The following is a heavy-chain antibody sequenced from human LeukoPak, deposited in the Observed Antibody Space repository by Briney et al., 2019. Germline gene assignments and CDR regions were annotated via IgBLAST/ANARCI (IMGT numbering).Heavy chain of an antibody. CDR2: IIPIFGTS. D-gene: IGHD6-13*01. CDR1: GGTFSSYA. Sequence: GASVKVSCKASGGTFSSYAISWVRQAPGQGLEWMGGIIPIFGTSSYAQKFHDRVTITADKSTSTAYMELSSLRSEDTAVYYCAREGGLAAAGTNWFDTWGQGTLVTVSS. V-gene: IGHV1-69*06. CDR3: AREGGLAAAGTNWFDT. J-gene: IGHJ5*02.